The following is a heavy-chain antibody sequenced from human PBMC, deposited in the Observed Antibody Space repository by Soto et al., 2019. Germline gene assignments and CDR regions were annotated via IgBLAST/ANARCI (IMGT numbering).Heavy chain of an antibody. CDR3: AGDFYYNMDV. Sequence: EVQLVESGGGLVHPGGSLKLSCAASGFPFNGSAMHWVRQASGKGLEWVGRIRSKPNNYATAYAASLKGRFTISRDDSKNTAYLQMNSLKTEDTAVYYCAGDFYYNMDVWCQGNTVSVSS. J-gene: IGHJ6*02. CDR1: GFPFNGSA. V-gene: IGHV3-73*02. CDR2: IRSKPNNYAT.